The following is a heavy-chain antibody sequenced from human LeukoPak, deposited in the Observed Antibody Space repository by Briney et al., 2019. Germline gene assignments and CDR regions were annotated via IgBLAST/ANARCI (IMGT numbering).Heavy chain of an antibody. D-gene: IGHD3-22*01. J-gene: IGHJ4*02. Sequence: GGSLRLSCAASGFTFSSYWMSWVRQAPGKGLEWVANIKQDGSEKYYVDSVKGRFTISRDNSRNTLYLQMNSLRAEDTAVYYCAKDRPNYYGSNGHYYRRDGDYWGQGTLVTVSS. CDR2: IKQDGSEK. CDR1: GFTFSSYW. V-gene: IGHV3-7*03. CDR3: AKDRPNYYGSNGHYYRRDGDY.